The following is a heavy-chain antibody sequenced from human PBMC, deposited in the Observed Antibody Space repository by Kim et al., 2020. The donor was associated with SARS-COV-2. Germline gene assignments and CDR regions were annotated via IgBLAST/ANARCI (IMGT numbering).Heavy chain of an antibody. Sequence: GGSLRLSCAASGFTFSSYGMHWVRQAPGKGLEWVAVISYDGSNKYYADSVKGRFTISRDNSKNTLYLQMNSLRAEDTAVYYCAKEAGGYSYGRRYYYYG. V-gene: IGHV3-30*18. CDR2: ISYDGSNK. CDR1: GFTFSSYG. CDR3: AKEAGGYSYGRRYYYYG. J-gene: IGHJ6*01. D-gene: IGHD5-18*01.